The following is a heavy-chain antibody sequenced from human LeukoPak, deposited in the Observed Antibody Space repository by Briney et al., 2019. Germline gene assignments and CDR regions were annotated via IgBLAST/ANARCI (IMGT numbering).Heavy chain of an antibody. CDR2: IYYSGST. V-gene: IGHV4-59*01. Sequence: KTSETLSLTCTVSGGSISSYYWSWIRQPPGKGLEWIGYIYYSGSTNYNPSLKSRVTISVDTSKNQFSLKLSSVTAADTAVYYCARADPELDYRGQGTLVTVSS. CDR1: GGSISSYY. CDR3: ARADPELDY. J-gene: IGHJ4*02.